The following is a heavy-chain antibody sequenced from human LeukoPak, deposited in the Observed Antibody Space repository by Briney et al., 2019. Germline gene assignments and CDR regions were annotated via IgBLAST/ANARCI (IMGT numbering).Heavy chain of an antibody. CDR3: ATSPTSDSPGY. Sequence: ASVKVSCKAYGGTFSTYAISWVRQAPGQGLEWMGGIIPILGTANYAQKFQGRVTITADESTSTAYMELSSLRSEDTAVYYCATSPTSDSPGYWGQGTLDTVSS. CDR2: IIPILGTA. D-gene: IGHD2-21*02. V-gene: IGHV1-69*13. J-gene: IGHJ4*02. CDR1: GGTFSTYA.